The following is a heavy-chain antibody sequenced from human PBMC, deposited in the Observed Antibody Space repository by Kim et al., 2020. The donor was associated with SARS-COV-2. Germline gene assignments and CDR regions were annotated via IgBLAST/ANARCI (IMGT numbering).Heavy chain of an antibody. CDR2: INHSGST. Sequence: SETLSLTCAVYGGSFSGYYWSWIRQPPGKGLEWIGEINHSGSTNYNPSLKSRVTISVDTSKNQFSLKLSSVTAADTAVYYCARGRDTPLYDYVPSLGRALNDYWGQGTLVTVSS. CDR1: GGSFSGYY. J-gene: IGHJ4*02. V-gene: IGHV4-34*01. CDR3: ARGRDTPLYDYVPSLGRALNDY. D-gene: IGHD3-16*01.